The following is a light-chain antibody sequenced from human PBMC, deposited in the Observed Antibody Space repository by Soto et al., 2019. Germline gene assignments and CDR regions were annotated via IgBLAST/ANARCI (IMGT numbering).Light chain of an antibody. CDR1: QSVTSNY. Sequence: EVVLTQSPGTVSLSPRERATLSCRASQSVTSNYLAWYQQKPGQAPRLLIYAASSRATGIPDRFSGSGSGTDFTLSISRLEPEDFAVYYCQQYGSSMTWTFGQGTKVEIK. CDR2: AAS. J-gene: IGKJ1*01. CDR3: QQYGSSMTWT. V-gene: IGKV3-20*01.